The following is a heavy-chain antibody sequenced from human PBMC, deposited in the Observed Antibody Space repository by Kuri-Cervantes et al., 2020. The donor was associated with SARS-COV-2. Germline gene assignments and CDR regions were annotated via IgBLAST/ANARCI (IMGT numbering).Heavy chain of an antibody. J-gene: IGHJ3*02. CDR1: GGSISSYY. CDR3: AREVERSDAFDI. V-gene: IGHV4-59*01. Sequence: SETLSLTCTVSGGSISSYYWSWIRQPPGKGLEWIGYIYYSGSTNYNPSLKSRVTISVDTSKNQFSLKLSSVTAADTAVYYCAREVERSDAFDIWGQGTMVTVSS. CDR2: IYYSGST.